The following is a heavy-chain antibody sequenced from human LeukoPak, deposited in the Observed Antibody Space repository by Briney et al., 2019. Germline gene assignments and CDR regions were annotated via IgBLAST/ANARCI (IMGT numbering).Heavy chain of an antibody. D-gene: IGHD6-13*01. CDR2: INGDGSST. V-gene: IGHV3-74*01. Sequence: GGSLRLSCAASGFTFSNYWMHWVRQAPGKGLVWVSRINGDGSSTNYADSVKGRFTISRDNAKNTLYLQMNSLRAEDTAVYYCAREYSSSRYFDYWGQGTLVTVSS. CDR1: GFTFSNYW. CDR3: AREYSSSRYFDY. J-gene: IGHJ4*02.